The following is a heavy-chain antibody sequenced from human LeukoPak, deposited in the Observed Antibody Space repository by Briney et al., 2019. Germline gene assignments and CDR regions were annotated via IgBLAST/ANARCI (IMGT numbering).Heavy chain of an antibody. Sequence: GGSLRLSCEASGFTFSSYGMHWVRQAPGKGLDWLAVIWYDGRDKYYADSVKGRFTISRDNSKNTLFLQMDSLRAEDTAVYYCARDEGRKNEGRGYYYRGVLDYWGHGTLVTVSS. V-gene: IGHV3-33*01. CDR2: IWYDGRDK. J-gene: IGHJ4*01. D-gene: IGHD3-22*01. CDR3: ARDEGRKNEGRGYYYRGVLDY. CDR1: GFTFSSYG.